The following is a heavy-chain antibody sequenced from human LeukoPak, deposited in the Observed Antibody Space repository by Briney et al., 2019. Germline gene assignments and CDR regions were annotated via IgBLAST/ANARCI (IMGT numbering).Heavy chain of an antibody. J-gene: IGHJ4*02. V-gene: IGHV3-30*02. Sequence: PGRPLRLSCAASGFPFSSYGMHWVRQAPGKGLVWVTFIGHDGGVKYYADSVKGRFTISRDNSKDTLYLQMNSLRPDDTAVYYCAKVEINWSMDIDDYWGQGTRVTVSS. CDR3: AKVEINWSMDIDDY. CDR2: IGHDGGVK. D-gene: IGHD5-12*01. CDR1: GFPFSSYG.